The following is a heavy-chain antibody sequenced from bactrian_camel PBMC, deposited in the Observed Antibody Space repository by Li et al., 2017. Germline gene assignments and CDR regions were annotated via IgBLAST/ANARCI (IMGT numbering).Heavy chain of an antibody. V-gene: IGHV3S28*01. CDR2: IYAGGGRP. CDR3: AAGTGPTGAKVWGGCWYNH. CDR1: GYTFRRYC. D-gene: IGHD2*01. Sequence: QLVESGGGSVQAGGSLRLSCAVSGYTFRRYCMSWFRQVPGKEREGVASIYAGGGRPHYDDSVKGRFAVSLDNSERTLSLQMNNLKPEDSAMYFCAAGTGPTGAKVWGGCWYNHWGQGTQVTVS. J-gene: IGHJ4*01.